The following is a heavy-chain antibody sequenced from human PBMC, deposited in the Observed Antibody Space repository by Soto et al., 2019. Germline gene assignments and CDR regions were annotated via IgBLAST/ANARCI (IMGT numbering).Heavy chain of an antibody. CDR3: ASSDYYDSSGYPQYFDY. Sequence: ASVKVSCKASGYTFTSYGISWVRQAPGQGLEWMGWISAYNGNTNYAQKLQGRVTMTTDTSTSTAYMELRSLRSDDTAVYYCASSDYYDSSGYPQYFDYWGQRPLVTVST. CDR1: GYTFTSYG. CDR2: ISAYNGNT. J-gene: IGHJ4*02. D-gene: IGHD3-22*01. V-gene: IGHV1-18*04.